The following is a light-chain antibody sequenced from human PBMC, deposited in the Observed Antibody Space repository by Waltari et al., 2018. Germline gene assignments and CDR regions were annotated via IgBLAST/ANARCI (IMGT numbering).Light chain of an antibody. CDR2: KAS. V-gene: IGKV1-5*03. CDR3: QQYKSPPWT. Sequence: DIQMTQSPSPLSAPVGDRVTITCRASQSIRSWLAWYQQQPGKAPKLLISKASTLESGVPSRFSGSGSGTEFTLTISSLQPDDFATYHCQQYKSPPWTFGQGTKVEIK. CDR1: QSIRSW. J-gene: IGKJ1*01.